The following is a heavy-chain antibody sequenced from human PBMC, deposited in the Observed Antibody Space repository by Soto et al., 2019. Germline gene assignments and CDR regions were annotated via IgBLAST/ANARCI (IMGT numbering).Heavy chain of an antibody. D-gene: IGHD2-15*01. J-gene: IGHJ4*02. CDR3: ARGRYCSGGSCYSGGVPPSDY. CDR2: ISAYNGNT. CDR1: GYTFTSYG. V-gene: IGHV1-18*01. Sequence: ASVKVSCKASGYTFTSYGISWVRQAPGQGFEWMGWISAYNGNTNYAQKLQGRVTMTTDTSTSTAYMELRSLRSDDTAVYYCARGRYCSGGSCYSGGVPPSDYWGQGTLVTVSS.